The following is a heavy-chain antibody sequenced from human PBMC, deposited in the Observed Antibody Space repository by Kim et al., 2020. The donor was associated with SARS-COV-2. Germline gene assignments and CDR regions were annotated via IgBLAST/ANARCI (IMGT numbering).Heavy chain of an antibody. Sequence: SETLSLTCTVSGGSISSYYGSWIRQPPGRGLGWIGFIYYSGSTNYNPSLKSRVTISVDTSKNQFSLKLSSVTAADTAVYYCARDRPPGYWGQGTLVTVSS. CDR2: IYYSGST. V-gene: IGHV4-59*13. CDR3: ARDRPPGY. J-gene: IGHJ4*02. CDR1: GGSISSYY.